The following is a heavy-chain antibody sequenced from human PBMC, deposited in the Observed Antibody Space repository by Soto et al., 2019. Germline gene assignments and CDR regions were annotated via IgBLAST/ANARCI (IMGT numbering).Heavy chain of an antibody. V-gene: IGHV4-59*01. D-gene: IGHD6-13*01. CDR2: IYYSGST. Sequence: QVQLQESGPGLVKPSETLSLTCTVSGDCISSYYWSWSRQPPGKGLEWIGYIYYSGSTNYNPSLKSRVTISVDTSKNQFSLNLSSVTAADTAVYYCASSNIAAAGFYYYGMDVWGRGTTVTVSS. CDR1: GDCISSYY. CDR3: ASSNIAAAGFYYYGMDV. J-gene: IGHJ6*02.